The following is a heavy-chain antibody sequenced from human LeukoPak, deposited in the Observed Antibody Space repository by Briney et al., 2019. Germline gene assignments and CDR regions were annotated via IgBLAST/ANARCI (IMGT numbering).Heavy chain of an antibody. CDR1: GFTFSSYS. CDR3: ARDLFVRRYFDY. J-gene: IGHJ4*02. D-gene: IGHD3-10*01. CDR2: ISSSSSYI. Sequence: GGSLRLSCAASGFTFSSYSMNWVRQAPGKGLEWVSSISSSSSYIYYADSVKGRFTIPRDNAKNSLYLQMNSLRAEDTAVYYCARDLFVRRYFDYWGQGTLVTVSS. V-gene: IGHV3-21*01.